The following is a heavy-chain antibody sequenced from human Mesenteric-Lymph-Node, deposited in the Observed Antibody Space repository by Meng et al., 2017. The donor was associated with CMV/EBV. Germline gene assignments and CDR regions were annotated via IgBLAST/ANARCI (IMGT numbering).Heavy chain of an antibody. Sequence: VSGVSLSSSNWWSWVRQPPGKGLEWIGEIYHSGSTNYNPSLKSRVTVSVDKSKNQFSLKLSSVTAADTAVYYCARGVIFGSGSPDYWGQGTLVTVSS. V-gene: IGHV4-4*02. CDR1: GVSLSSSNW. CDR3: ARGVIFGSGSPDY. D-gene: IGHD3-10*01. J-gene: IGHJ4*02. CDR2: IYHSGST.